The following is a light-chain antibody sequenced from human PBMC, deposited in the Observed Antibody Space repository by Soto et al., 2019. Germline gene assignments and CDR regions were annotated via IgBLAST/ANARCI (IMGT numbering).Light chain of an antibody. V-gene: IGKV3-15*01. CDR1: QSVTST. CDR2: GAS. J-gene: IGKJ4*01. Sequence: EIVMTQSPATVSVSPGERATLSCRASQSVTSTLAWYQQKPGQTPRLLIYGASTRATGIPARFSGSGSGTEFTLTISRLSSEDFAVYYCQQYNNWPLTFGGGTKVDIK. CDR3: QQYNNWPLT.